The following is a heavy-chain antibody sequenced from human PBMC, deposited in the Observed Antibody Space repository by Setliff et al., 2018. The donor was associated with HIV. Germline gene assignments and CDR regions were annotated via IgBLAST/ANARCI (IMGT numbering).Heavy chain of an antibody. V-gene: IGHV4-4*07. J-gene: IGHJ4*02. CDR3: ARDGSGVGTTKTFFES. CDR1: GGSMSTYY. D-gene: IGHD1-1*01. Sequence: SETLSLTCSVSGGSMSTYYWSWIRQPAGKRLEWIGRVYTSGSTIYNPSLRSRVTMSVDTSKSQFSLKLNSVTAADTAMYYCARDGSGVGTTKTFFESWGQGIMVTVSS. CDR2: VYTSGST.